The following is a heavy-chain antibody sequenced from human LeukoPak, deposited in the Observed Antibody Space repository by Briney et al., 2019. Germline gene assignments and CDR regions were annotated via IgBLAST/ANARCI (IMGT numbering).Heavy chain of an antibody. CDR2: IIPIFATA. D-gene: IGHD3-22*01. J-gene: IGHJ4*02. CDR1: GGTFSNYA. V-gene: IGHV1-69*13. CDR3: VRGWDYDNGGRPTAYVY. Sequence: SVKVSCKASGGTFSNYAINWVRQAPGEGLEWMGGIIPIFATANYAQKFQGRVAIIADEPTSTVYMELNSLKSEDTAVYYCVRGWDYDNGGRPTAYVYWGQGTLVTVSS.